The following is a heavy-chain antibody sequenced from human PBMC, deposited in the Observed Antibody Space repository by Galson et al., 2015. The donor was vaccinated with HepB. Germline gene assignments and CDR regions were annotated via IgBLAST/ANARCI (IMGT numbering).Heavy chain of an antibody. CDR2: IDPSDSYT. CDR1: GYSFTSYW. D-gene: IGHD6-19*01. Sequence: QSGAEVKKPGESLRISCKGSGYSFTSYWISWVRQMPGKGLEWMGRIDPSDSYTNYSPSFQGHVTISADKSISTAYLQWSSLKASDTAMYYCARHRSPIQWLTQALVAGAMDVWGQGTTVTVSS. V-gene: IGHV5-10-1*01. J-gene: IGHJ6*02. CDR3: ARHRSPIQWLTQALVAGAMDV.